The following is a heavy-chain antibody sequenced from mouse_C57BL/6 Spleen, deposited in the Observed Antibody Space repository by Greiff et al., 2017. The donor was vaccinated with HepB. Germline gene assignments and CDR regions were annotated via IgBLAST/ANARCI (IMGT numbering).Heavy chain of an antibody. J-gene: IGHJ1*03. V-gene: IGHV1-31*01. D-gene: IGHD1-1*01. CDR2: IYPYNGVS. Sequence: VQLQQSGPELVKPGASVKISCKASGYSFTGYYMHWVKQSHGNILDWIGYIYPYNGVSSYNQKFKGKATLTVDKSSSTAYMELRSLTSEDSAVYYCAGHYYGSEDWYFDVWGTGTTVTVSS. CDR3: AGHYYGSEDWYFDV. CDR1: GYSFTGYY.